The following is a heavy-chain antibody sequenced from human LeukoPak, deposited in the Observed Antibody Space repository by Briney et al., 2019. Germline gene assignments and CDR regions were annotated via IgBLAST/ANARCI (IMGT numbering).Heavy chain of an antibody. V-gene: IGHV3-13*04. CDR1: GFTFSSYD. D-gene: IGHD2-2*01. Sequence: PGGSLRLSCAASGFTFSSYDMHWVRQATGKGLEWVSAICTAGDTYYPGSVKGRFTISRENAKNSLYLQMNSLRAGDTAVYYCARRVPAGTFDYWGQGTLVTVSS. J-gene: IGHJ4*02. CDR2: ICTAGDT. CDR3: ARRVPAGTFDY.